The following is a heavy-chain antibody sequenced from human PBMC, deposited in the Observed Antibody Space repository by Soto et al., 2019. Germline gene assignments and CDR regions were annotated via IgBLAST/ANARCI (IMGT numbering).Heavy chain of an antibody. Sequence: GGSLRLSCAASGFTFSSYSMNWVRQAPGKGLEWVSSISSSSSYIYYADSAKGRFTISRDNAKNSLYLQMNSLRAEDTAVYYCARDLNYDYIWGSYRHPDAFDIWGQGTMVTVSS. CDR2: ISSSSSYI. V-gene: IGHV3-21*01. CDR1: GFTFSSYS. CDR3: ARDLNYDYIWGSYRHPDAFDI. J-gene: IGHJ3*02. D-gene: IGHD3-16*02.